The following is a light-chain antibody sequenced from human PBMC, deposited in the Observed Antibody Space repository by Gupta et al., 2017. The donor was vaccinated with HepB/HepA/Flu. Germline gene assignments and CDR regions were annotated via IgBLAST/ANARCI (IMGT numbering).Light chain of an antibody. J-gene: IGLJ2*01. CDR3: QTWDSSTVV. CDR1: KLGDKY. Sequence: SYELTQPPSVSVSPGQTASITCSGDKLGDKYVCWYQQKPGQSPVLVIYQDTKRPSGIPERFSGSNSGNTATLTISGTQAMYEADYYCQTWDSSTVVFGGGTKLTVL. V-gene: IGLV3-1*01. CDR2: QDT.